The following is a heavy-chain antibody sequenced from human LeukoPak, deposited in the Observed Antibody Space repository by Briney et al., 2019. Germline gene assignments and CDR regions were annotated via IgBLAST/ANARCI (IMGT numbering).Heavy chain of an antibody. V-gene: IGHV4-39*01. CDR2: IYYSGST. J-gene: IGHJ4*02. Sequence: SETLSLTCTVSGGSINSSTYYWGWIRQPPGKGLEWIGSIYYSGSTYYNPSLKSRVTISVDTSKNQFSLKLNSVTAADTAVYYCARTSIVGARGSFGYRGKGTLVTVSS. D-gene: IGHD1-26*01. CDR1: GGSINSSTYY. CDR3: ARTSIVGARGSFGY.